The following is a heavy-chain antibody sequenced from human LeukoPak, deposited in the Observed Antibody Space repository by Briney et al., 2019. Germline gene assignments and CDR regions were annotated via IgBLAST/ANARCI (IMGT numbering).Heavy chain of an antibody. V-gene: IGHV3-33*06. CDR1: GFAFSSSG. Sequence: GGSLRLSCEASGFAFSSSGMHWVRQAPGKGLEWVAVIWSDESHKYYADSVKGRFIISRDNSKNTLYLQMNSLRAEDTAVYYCAKDYRLRLGELSYLEYWGQGTLVTVSS. CDR3: AKDYRLRLGELSYLEY. D-gene: IGHD3-16*02. J-gene: IGHJ4*02. CDR2: IWSDESHK.